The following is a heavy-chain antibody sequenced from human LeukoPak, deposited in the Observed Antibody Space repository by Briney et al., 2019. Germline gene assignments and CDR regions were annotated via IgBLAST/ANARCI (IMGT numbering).Heavy chain of an antibody. D-gene: IGHD2-2*01. V-gene: IGHV1-69*05. CDR3: ASGVPSAIDDAFDI. J-gene: IGHJ3*02. CDR1: GGTFSSYA. Sequence: SVKVSCKASGGTFSSYAISWVRQAPGQGLEWMGGIIPIFGTANYAQKFQGRVTITTDESTSTAYMELSSLRSEDTAVYYCASGVPSAIDDAFDIGGQGTMVTVYS. CDR2: IIPIFGTA.